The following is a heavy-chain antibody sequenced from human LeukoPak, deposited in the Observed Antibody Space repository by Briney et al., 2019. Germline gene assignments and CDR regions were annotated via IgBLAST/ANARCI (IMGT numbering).Heavy chain of an antibody. D-gene: IGHD3-10*01. CDR3: ARSLYGSIDY. V-gene: IGHV3-48*01. Sequence: GGSLRLSCAASGFTFSTYNMDWVRQAPGKGLEWLSYISSSSSTIYYADSVKGRFTISRDNAKNSLYLQMNTLRAEDTAVYYCARSLYGSIDYWGQGTLVTVSS. CDR2: ISSSSSTI. CDR1: GFTFSTYN. J-gene: IGHJ4*02.